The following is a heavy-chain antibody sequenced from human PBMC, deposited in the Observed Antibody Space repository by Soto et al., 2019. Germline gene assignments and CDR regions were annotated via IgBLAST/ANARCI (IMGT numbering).Heavy chain of an antibody. D-gene: IGHD3-10*01. CDR3: AASYGSGYRAFDY. V-gene: IGHV1-69*02. J-gene: IGHJ4*02. CDR2: INPILSMS. CDR1: GDTFSFYT. Sequence: QVQLVQSGAEVKKPGSSVKVSCKASGDTFSFYTINWVRQAPGLGLEWVGRINPILSMSNYAQKFQDRVTMTADKSPSPAYMELRSLRSEDTAMYYCAASYGSGYRAFDYWGQGALVTVSS.